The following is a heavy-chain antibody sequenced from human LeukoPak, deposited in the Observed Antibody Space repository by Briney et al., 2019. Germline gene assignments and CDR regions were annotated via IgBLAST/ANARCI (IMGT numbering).Heavy chain of an antibody. V-gene: IGHV3-48*01. CDR2: ISSGNSNI. CDR3: ARDLPFVRGGSAFDI. D-gene: IGHD2-15*01. Sequence: GGSLRLSCAASGFTFSSYTMNWVRQAPGKGLEWVSYISSGNSNIYYADSVKGRFTISRDNAKNSLYLQMNSLRAEDTAVYYCARDLPFVRGGSAFDIWGQGTMVTVSS. CDR1: GFTFSSYT. J-gene: IGHJ3*02.